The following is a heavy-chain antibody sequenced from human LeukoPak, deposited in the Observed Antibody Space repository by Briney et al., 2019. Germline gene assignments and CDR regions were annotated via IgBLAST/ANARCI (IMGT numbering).Heavy chain of an antibody. CDR2: ISSSSSYI. D-gene: IGHD6-19*01. V-gene: IGHV3-21*01. J-gene: IGHJ4*02. CDR1: GFTFSSYS. Sequence: GGPLRLSCAASGFTFSSYSMNWVRQAPGKGLEWVSSISSSSSYIYYADSVKGRFTISRDNAKNSLYLQMNSLRAEDTAVYYCARDREQWLFDYWGQGTLVTVSS. CDR3: ARDREQWLFDY.